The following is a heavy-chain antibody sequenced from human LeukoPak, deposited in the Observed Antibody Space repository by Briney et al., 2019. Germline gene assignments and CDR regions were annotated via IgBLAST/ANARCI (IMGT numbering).Heavy chain of an antibody. Sequence: PGGSLRLSCAASGFSFSSYAMSWVRQAPGKGLEWVSGISGSGSSTYYADFVKGRFTLSRDYPKNTLYLQMNSLRAEDTAVYFCAKYSGSYYYPPNWDSWGQGTLVTVSS. CDR3: AKYSGSYYYPPNWDS. D-gene: IGHD1-26*01. J-gene: IGHJ4*02. CDR2: ISGSGSST. V-gene: IGHV3-23*01. CDR1: GFSFSSYA.